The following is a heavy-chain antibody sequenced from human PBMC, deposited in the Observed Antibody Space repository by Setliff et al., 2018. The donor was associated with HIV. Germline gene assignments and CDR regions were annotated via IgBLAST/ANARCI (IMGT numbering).Heavy chain of an antibody. V-gene: IGHV4-59*08. D-gene: IGHD3-22*01. J-gene: IGHJ3*01. CDR2: IYSNGNT. CDR3: ARAGDYYDSGGYLTRGPADIDL. CDR1: GPSMRRPY. Sequence: PSETLSLTCTVPGPSMRRPYWRWIRQPPGKGLEFFGNIYSNGNTKYNPSLKSRVIMSVDMSNHQVSLRLSAVTAADTAVYYCARAGDYYDSGGYLTRGPADIDLWGKGTLVTVSS.